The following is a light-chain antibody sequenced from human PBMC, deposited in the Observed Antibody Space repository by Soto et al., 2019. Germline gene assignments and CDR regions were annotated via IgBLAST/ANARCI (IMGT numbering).Light chain of an antibody. J-gene: IGLJ2*01. CDR2: GNI. Sequence: QSVPTQPPSVSGAPGQRVTISCTGSSSNIGAGYDVHWYQQLPGTAPKVLIYGNINRPSGVPDRFSGSKSGTSASLAITGLQAEDEADYYCQSYDSSLSGFVVFGGGTKLTVL. CDR1: SSNIGAGYD. CDR3: QSYDSSLSGFVV. V-gene: IGLV1-40*01.